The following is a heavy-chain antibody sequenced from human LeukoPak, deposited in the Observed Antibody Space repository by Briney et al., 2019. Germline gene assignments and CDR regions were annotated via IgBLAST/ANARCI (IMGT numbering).Heavy chain of an antibody. CDR1: GGTFSSYA. Sequence: ASVKVSCKASGGTFSSYAISRVRQAPGQGLEWMGGIIPIFGTANYAQKFQGRVTITTDESTSTAYMELSSLRSEDKAVYYCAWGPRTCSGGSCHPRFDYWGQGTLVTVSS. CDR2: IIPIFGTA. J-gene: IGHJ4*02. CDR3: AWGPRTCSGGSCHPRFDY. V-gene: IGHV1-69*05. D-gene: IGHD2-15*01.